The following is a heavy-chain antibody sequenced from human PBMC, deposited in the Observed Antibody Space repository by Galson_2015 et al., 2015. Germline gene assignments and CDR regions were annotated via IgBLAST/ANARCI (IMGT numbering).Heavy chain of an antibody. D-gene: IGHD3-3*01. CDR1: EFTFSSYY. CDR3: ARQILDYDFWSGYYPTNFDY. V-gene: IGHV3-21*01. Sequence: SLRLSCAAPEFTFSSYYMSWVRQAPGKGLVWVSSISSTTTYIYYADSVKGRFTISRDNAKNSLYLQMNSLGAEDTAVYYCARQILDYDFWSGYYPTNFDYWGQGALVTVSS. J-gene: IGHJ4*02. CDR2: ISSTTTYI.